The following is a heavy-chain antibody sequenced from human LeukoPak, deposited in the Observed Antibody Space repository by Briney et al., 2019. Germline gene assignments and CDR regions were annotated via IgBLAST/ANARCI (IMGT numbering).Heavy chain of an antibody. CDR1: GFTFSNYN. D-gene: IGHD5-18*01. V-gene: IGHV3-48*01. Sequence: GGSLRLSCAASGFTFSNYNMNWDRQAPGKGPEWVSYISSSSSTIYYADSVKGRFTISRDNAKKSLSLQMNSLRAEDTAVYYCARDEGVDTAMLIDYWGQGTLVTVSS. J-gene: IGHJ4*02. CDR2: ISSSSSTI. CDR3: ARDEGVDTAMLIDY.